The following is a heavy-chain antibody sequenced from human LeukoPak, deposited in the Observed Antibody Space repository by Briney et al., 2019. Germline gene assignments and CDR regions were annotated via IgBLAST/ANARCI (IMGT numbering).Heavy chain of an antibody. J-gene: IGHJ3*02. CDR3: AREDSSSWYKGAFDI. V-gene: IGHV1-69*05. CDR2: IIPIFGTA. CDR1: GYTFTSYG. Sequence: SVKVSCKASGYTFTSYGISWVRQAPGQGLEWMGRIIPIFGTANYAQKFQGRVTITTDESTSTAYMELSSLRSEDTAVYYCAREDSSSWYKGAFDIWGQGTMVTVSS. D-gene: IGHD6-13*01.